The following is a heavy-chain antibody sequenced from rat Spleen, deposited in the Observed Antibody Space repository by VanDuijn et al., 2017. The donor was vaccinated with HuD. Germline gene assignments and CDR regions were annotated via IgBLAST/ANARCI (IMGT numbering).Heavy chain of an antibody. J-gene: IGHJ2*01. CDR2: ISSGGGNT. V-gene: IGHV5-25*01. CDR3: ARGAGVDY. Sequence: EVQLVESGGGLVQPGRSLKLSCAASGVTFSNYDMAWVRQAPAKGLEWIASISSGGGNTYYPDSVKGRFTISRDNAKSSLYLQMDSLRSEDTATYYCARGAGVDYWGQGVMVTVSS. CDR1: GVTFSNYD. D-gene: IGHD5-1*01.